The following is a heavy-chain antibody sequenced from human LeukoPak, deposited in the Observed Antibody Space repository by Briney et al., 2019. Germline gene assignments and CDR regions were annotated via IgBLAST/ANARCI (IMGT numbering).Heavy chain of an antibody. CDR2: INPSGGST. J-gene: IGHJ3*02. CDR1: GYTFASYY. D-gene: IGHD2-15*01. CDR3: ARDIVVVVAASGGDDAFDI. Sequence: GASVKVSCKASGYTFASYYMHWVRQAPGQGLEWMGIINPSGGSTSYAQKFQGRVTMTRDTSTSTVYMELSSLRSEDTAVYYCARDIVVVVAASGGDDAFDIWGQGTMVTVSS. V-gene: IGHV1-46*01.